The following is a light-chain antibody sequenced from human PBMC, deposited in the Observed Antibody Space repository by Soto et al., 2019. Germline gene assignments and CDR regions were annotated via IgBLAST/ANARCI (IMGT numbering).Light chain of an antibody. CDR2: DAS. CDR1: QSVSSY. Sequence: EIVLTQSPATLSLSPGERATLSCRASQSVSSYLAWYQQKPGQAPGLLIYDASNRATGIPARFSGSGSGTDFTLTISSLEPEDFAVYYCQQRSNWFITFGQGTRLEIK. CDR3: QQRSNWFIT. J-gene: IGKJ5*01. V-gene: IGKV3-11*01.